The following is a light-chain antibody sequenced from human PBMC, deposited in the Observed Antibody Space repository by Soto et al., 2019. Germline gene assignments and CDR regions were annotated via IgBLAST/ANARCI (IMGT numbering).Light chain of an antibody. Sequence: QSVLTQPRSVSGSPGQSVTISCTGDSNNVGGYNYVSWYQHHPGKVPQLIIYDVTKRPSGVPDRFSGSKSGNTASLTISGLQVEDEADYYCCSYAGTYTWIFGGGTKLTVL. J-gene: IGLJ2*01. CDR1: SNNVGGYNY. CDR3: CSYAGTYTWI. CDR2: DVT. V-gene: IGLV2-11*01.